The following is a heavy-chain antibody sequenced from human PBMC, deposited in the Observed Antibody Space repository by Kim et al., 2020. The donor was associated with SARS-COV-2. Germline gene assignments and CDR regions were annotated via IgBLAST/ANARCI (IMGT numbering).Heavy chain of an antibody. CDR3: ASLRALWFGVWSGMDV. Sequence: SVKVSCKASGGTFSSYAISWVRQAPGQGLEWMGGIIPLFGTANYAQKFQGRVTITADESTSTAYMELSSLRSEDTAVYYCASLRALWFGVWSGMDVWGQGTTVTVSS. D-gene: IGHD3-10*01. J-gene: IGHJ6*02. V-gene: IGHV1-69*13. CDR1: GGTFSSYA. CDR2: IIPLFGTA.